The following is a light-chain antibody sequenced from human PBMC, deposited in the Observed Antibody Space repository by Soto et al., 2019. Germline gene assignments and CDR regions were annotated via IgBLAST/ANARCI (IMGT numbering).Light chain of an antibody. J-gene: IGLJ1*01. CDR3: SSYTSSSYYV. CDR1: SSDVGGYNY. CDR2: EVS. V-gene: IGLV2-14*01. Sequence: QSALTQPASVSGSPGQSITTSCTGTSSDVGGYNYVSWYQQHPGKAPKLMIYEVSNRPSGVSNRFSGSKSGNTASLTISGLQAEDEADYYCSSYTSSSYYVFGTGTNVT.